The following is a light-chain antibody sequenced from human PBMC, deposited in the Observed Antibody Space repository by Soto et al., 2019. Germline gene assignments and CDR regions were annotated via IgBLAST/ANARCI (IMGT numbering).Light chain of an antibody. CDR2: LNSDGSH. Sequence: QSVLTHSPSASASLGASVKLTCTLSSGHSTYAIAWHQQQPEKGPRYLMKLNSDGSHCKGDGIPDRFSGSSSGAARYLTISSLQSEDEADYYCQTWVTGTWVFGGGTKLTVL. CDR1: SGHSTYA. J-gene: IGLJ3*02. V-gene: IGLV4-69*01. CDR3: QTWVTGTWV.